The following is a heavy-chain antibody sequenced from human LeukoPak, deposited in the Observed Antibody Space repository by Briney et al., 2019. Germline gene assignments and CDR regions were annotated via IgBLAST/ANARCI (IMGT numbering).Heavy chain of an antibody. CDR1: GFTFSTHA. Sequence: GGSLRLSCDASGFTFSTHAMSWVRQAPGEGLEWVSGLSGSGGSTWYADSVKGRFTISRDNSKNTVYLHMNSLRAEDTAVYYCAKFEGLCGSANTCYHFDCWGQGTLVTVYS. CDR2: LSGSGGST. V-gene: IGHV3-23*01. D-gene: IGHD2-2*01. J-gene: IGHJ4*02. CDR3: AKFEGLCGSANTCYHFDC.